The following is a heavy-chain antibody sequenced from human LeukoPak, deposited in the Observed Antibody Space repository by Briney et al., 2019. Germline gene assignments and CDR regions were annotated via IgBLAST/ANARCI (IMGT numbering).Heavy chain of an antibody. J-gene: IGHJ4*02. CDR3: ARDQSGILDY. V-gene: IGHV4-30-4*08. D-gene: IGHD3-3*01. CDR2: IYYSGST. Sequence: LRLSCAASEFTFSSYSMNWVRQPPGKGLEWIGYIYYSGSTYYNPSLKSRVTISVDTSKNQFSLKLSSVTAADTAVYYCARDQSGILDYWGQGTLVTVSS. CDR1: EFTFSSYS.